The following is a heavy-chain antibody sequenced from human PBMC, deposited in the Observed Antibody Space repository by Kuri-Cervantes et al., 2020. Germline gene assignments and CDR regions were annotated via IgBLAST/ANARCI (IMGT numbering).Heavy chain of an antibody. CDR2: FDPEDGET. Sequence: ASVKVSCKASGYTFTNYVMHWARQAPGQGLEWMGGFDPEDGETIYAQKFQGRVTMTEDTSTDTAYMELSSLRSEDTAVYYCATSLAVAGYDAFDIWGQGTMVTVSS. J-gene: IGHJ3*02. CDR1: GYTFTNYV. V-gene: IGHV1-24*01. CDR3: ATSLAVAGYDAFDI. D-gene: IGHD6-19*01.